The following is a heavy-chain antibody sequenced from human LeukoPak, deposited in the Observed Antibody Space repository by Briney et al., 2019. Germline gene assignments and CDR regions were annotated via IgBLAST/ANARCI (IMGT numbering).Heavy chain of an antibody. CDR3: VKSPSDGLDV. Sequence: GGSLRLSCSASGFTFSTYPMHWVRQAPGKGLEYVSTIFANGDITSYAASVKGRFTTSRDNSKNTLYLQMSSLRPEDTAVYYCVKSPSDGLDVWGQGATVAVSS. V-gene: IGHV3-64D*09. CDR2: IFANGDIT. CDR1: GFTFSTYP. J-gene: IGHJ6*02.